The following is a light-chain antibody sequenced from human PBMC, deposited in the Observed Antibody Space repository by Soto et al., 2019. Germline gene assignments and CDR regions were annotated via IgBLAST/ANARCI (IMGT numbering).Light chain of an antibody. Sequence: QSVLTQPPSASGTPGQRVTISCSGSSSNIGSNTVNWYQQLPGTAPKLLIYSNNRQPSGVPDRFSGSKSGTSASLAISGLQSEDEADYYCAAWDDSLNGPVFGGGTKVTVL. CDR1: SSNIGSNT. CDR2: SNN. CDR3: AAWDDSLNGPV. V-gene: IGLV1-44*01. J-gene: IGLJ2*01.